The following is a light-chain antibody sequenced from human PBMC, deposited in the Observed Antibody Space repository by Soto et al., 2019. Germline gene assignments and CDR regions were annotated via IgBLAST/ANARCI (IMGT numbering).Light chain of an antibody. CDR2: GAS. J-gene: IGKJ1*01. CDR1: QSVSSN. CDR3: QQYNNWPPT. V-gene: IGKV3-15*01. Sequence: EIVMTQSPVTLSVSPGERATLSCRASQSVSSNLAWYQQKPGQAPRLLIYGASTRATDIPARFSGSGSGTEFTLTISSLPSEDFAIYYCQQYNNWPPTFGQGTRVEIK.